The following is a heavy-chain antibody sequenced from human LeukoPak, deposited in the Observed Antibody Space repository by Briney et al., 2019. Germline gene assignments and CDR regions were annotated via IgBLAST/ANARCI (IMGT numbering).Heavy chain of an antibody. CDR2: ISGSGVYT. CDR1: GFTFDSYG. V-gene: IGHV3-23*01. D-gene: IGHD3-10*01. CDR3: ARDRAYGTSD. Sequence: GGSLRLSCAASGFTFDSYGMNWVRQAPGKGLEWVSGISGSGVYTYYADSVKGRFTISRDNSKNTLYLVMNSLRAEDTAVYYCARDRAYGTSDWGQGTLVTVSS. J-gene: IGHJ4*02.